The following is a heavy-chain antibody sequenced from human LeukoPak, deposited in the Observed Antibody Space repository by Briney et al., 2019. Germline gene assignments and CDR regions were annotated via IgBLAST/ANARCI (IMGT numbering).Heavy chain of an antibody. CDR2: ISSSSSYI. D-gene: IGHD3-10*01. V-gene: IGHV3-21*01. J-gene: IGHJ3*02. CDR1: GFTFSSYS. CDR3: ARNASGSCYSDAFDI. Sequence: GGSLRLSCAASGFTFSSYSMNWVRQAPGKGLEWVSSISSSSSYIYYADSVKGRFTISRDNAKNSLYLQMNSLRAEDTAVYYCARNASGSCYSDAFDIWGQGTMVTVSS.